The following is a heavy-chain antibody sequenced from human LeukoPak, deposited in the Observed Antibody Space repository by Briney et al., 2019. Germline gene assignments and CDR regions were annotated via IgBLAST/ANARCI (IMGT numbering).Heavy chain of an antibody. V-gene: IGHV3-23*01. J-gene: IGHJ3*02. CDR3: AKVTMYYYGSGSDAFDI. CDR2: ISGSGGST. Sequence: GGSLRLSCAASGFTFSSYAMSWVRQAPGKGLEWVSAISGSGGSTHYADSVKGRFTISRDNSKNTLYLQMNSLRAEDTAVYYCAKVTMYYYGSGSDAFDIWGQGTMVTVSS. D-gene: IGHD3-10*01. CDR1: GFTFSSYA.